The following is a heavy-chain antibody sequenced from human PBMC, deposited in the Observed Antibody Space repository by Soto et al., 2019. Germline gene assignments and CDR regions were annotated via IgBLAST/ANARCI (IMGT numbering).Heavy chain of an antibody. CDR1: GFTFTSSA. Sequence: SVKVSCKASGFTFTSSAVQWVRQAGGKRLEWIGWIDVGSGNTNYAQKFQERVTITMDMSTSTAYMELSSLRSEDTAVYYCAADLRVSSGWYTHFDYWGQGTLVTVSS. J-gene: IGHJ4*02. V-gene: IGHV1-58*01. CDR2: IDVGSGNT. D-gene: IGHD6-19*01. CDR3: AADLRVSSGWYTHFDY.